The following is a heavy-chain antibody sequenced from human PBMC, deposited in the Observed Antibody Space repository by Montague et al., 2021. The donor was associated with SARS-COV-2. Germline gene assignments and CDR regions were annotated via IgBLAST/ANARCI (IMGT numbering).Heavy chain of an antibody. CDR2: IYYSGST. V-gene: IGHV4-31*03. J-gene: IGHJ5*02. CDR3: ARLREQLVRRWFDP. CDR1: GGSISSGDYY. Sequence: TLSLTCTVSGGSISSGDYYWSWIRQHPGKGLEWIGYIYYSGSTYYNPSLKSRVTISVDTSKNQFSLKLNSVTAADTAVYYCARLREQLVRRWFDPWGQGTLVTVSS. D-gene: IGHD6-13*01.